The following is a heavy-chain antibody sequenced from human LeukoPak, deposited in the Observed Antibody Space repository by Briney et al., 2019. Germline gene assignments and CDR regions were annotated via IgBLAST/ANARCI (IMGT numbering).Heavy chain of an antibody. CDR2: INHSGST. Sequence: SETLSLTCAVYGGSFSGYYWSWIRQPPGKGLEWIGGINHSGSTNYNPSLKSRVTISVDTSKNQFSLKLSSVTAADTAVYYCASNYYDFWSGYADWFDPWGQGTLVTVSS. CDR3: ASNYYDFWSGYADWFDP. CDR1: GGSFSGYY. D-gene: IGHD3-3*01. V-gene: IGHV4-34*01. J-gene: IGHJ5*02.